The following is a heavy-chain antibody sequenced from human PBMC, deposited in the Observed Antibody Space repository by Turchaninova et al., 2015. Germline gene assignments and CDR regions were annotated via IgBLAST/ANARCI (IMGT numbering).Heavy chain of an antibody. CDR1: GFSLSTSGMR. CDR3: ARIVRGGYYFDY. D-gene: IGHD3-10*02. CDR2: IDWDDDK. V-gene: IGHV2-70*04. Sequence: VTLKESGLALVNPTQPLKLPCSFSGFSLSTSGMRVSWFRQPPGKALELLARIDWDDDKFYSTSLKTRLTISKDTSKNQVVLTMTNMDPVDTATYYCARIVRGGYYFDYWGQGTLVTVSS. J-gene: IGHJ4*02.